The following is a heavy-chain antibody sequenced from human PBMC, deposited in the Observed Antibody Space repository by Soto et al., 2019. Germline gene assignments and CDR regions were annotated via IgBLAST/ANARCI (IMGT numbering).Heavy chain of an antibody. CDR2: IYYSGST. D-gene: IGHD4-17*01. CDR3: ERRYGGTLDY. J-gene: IGHJ4*02. CDR1: GGSISSYY. Sequence: SETLCLTCTVSGGSISSYYWSWIRQPPGKGLEWIGYIYYSGSTNYNASLKSRVTISVDTSNNQFSLKLSSVTAADTAVYYCERRYGGTLDYWGQGTLVTVSS. V-gene: IGHV4-59*08.